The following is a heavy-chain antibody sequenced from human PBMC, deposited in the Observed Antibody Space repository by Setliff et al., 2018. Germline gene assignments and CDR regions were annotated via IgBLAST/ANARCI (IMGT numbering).Heavy chain of an antibody. CDR2: IYYSGST. J-gene: IGHJ4*02. D-gene: IGHD4-17*01. Sequence: SETLSLTCTVSGGSISSGGYYWSWIRQHPGKGLEWIGYIYYSGSTYYNPSLKSRVTISVDTSKNLFSLKLSSVTAADTAVYYCARDGEYDYGDYVRFDYWGQGTLVTVSS. CDR3: ARDGEYDYGDYVRFDY. CDR1: GGSISSGGYY. V-gene: IGHV4-31*03.